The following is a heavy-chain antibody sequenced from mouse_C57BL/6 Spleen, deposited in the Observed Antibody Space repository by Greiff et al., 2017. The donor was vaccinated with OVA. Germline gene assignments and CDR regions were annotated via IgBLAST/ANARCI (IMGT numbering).Heavy chain of an antibody. V-gene: IGHV1-50*01. J-gene: IGHJ2*01. CDR2: IDPSDSYT. CDR1: GYTFTSYW. D-gene: IGHD1-1*01. CDR3: ARPYYYGSSPYFDY. Sequence: QVQLKQPGAELVKPGASVKLSCKASGYTFTSYWMQWVKQRPGQGLEWIGEIDPSDSYTNYNQKFKGKATLTVDTSSSTAYMQLSSLTSEDSAVYYCARPYYYGSSPYFDYWGQGTTLTVSS.